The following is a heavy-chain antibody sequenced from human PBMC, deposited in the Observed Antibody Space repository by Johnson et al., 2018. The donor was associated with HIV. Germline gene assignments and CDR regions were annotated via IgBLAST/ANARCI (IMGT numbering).Heavy chain of an antibody. Sequence: VQLVESGGGVVQPGRSLRLSCAASGFNFSSYWMTWVRQAPGKGLEWVANIKQDGSEKYYVDSVKGRFTISRDNAKNSLYLQMNSLRAEDTAVYYCARAYYTFWSGYDAFDIWGQGTMVTVSS. D-gene: IGHD3-3*01. V-gene: IGHV3-7*04. CDR3: ARAYYTFWSGYDAFDI. CDR1: GFNFSSYW. J-gene: IGHJ3*02. CDR2: IKQDGSEK.